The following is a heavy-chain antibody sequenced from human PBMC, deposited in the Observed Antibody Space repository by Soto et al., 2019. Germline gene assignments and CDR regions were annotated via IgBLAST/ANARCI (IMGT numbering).Heavy chain of an antibody. CDR1: GFTLRNAW. J-gene: IGHJ4*02. CDR2: ITSSSSTI. Sequence: GGSLGLSCAASGFTLRNAWMNWVRQAPGKGLEWVSYITSSSSTIYYTDSVKGRFTISRDNAKNSLYLQMNSLRADDTAVYYCAILSYGDFDYWGRGTLVTVSS. D-gene: IGHD4-17*01. CDR3: AILSYGDFDY. V-gene: IGHV3-48*01.